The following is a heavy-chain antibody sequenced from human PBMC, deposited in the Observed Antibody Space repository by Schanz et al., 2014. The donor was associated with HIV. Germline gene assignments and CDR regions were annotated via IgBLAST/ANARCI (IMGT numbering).Heavy chain of an antibody. Sequence: QVQVVQSGAAVKKPGSSVKVSCKASGGPFSRSAISWVRQAPGQGLEWMGGFIPIFGTTNYAQKFQGRVTITADESTSTAYMELSSLRSEDTAVYYCARDLSLASSTPTLAFDIWGQGTMVTVSS. CDR1: GGPFSRSA. D-gene: IGHD2-2*01. CDR3: ARDLSLASSTPTLAFDI. J-gene: IGHJ3*02. CDR2: FIPIFGTT. V-gene: IGHV1-69*01.